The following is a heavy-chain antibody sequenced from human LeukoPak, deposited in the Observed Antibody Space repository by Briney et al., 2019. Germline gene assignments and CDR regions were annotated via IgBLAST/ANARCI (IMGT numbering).Heavy chain of an antibody. J-gene: IGHJ4*02. Sequence: ASVKVSCKASGYTFTSYAMHWVRQAPGQRLEWMGWINAGNGNTKYSQKFQGRVTITRDTSASTAYMELSSLGSEDTAVYYCARDYIGRLVDYWGQGTLVTVSS. CDR1: GYTFTSYA. CDR3: ARDYIGRLVDY. D-gene: IGHD5-12*01. CDR2: INAGNGNT. V-gene: IGHV1-3*01.